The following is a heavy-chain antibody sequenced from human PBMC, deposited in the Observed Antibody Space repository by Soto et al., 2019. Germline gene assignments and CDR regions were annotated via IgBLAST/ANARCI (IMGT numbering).Heavy chain of an antibody. CDR2: IIPIFGTA. Sequence: QVQLVQSGAEVKKPGSSVKVSCKASGGTFSSYAISWVRQAPGQGLEWMGGIIPIFGTANYAQKFQGRVTITADESTSTAYMELCSLRSEDTAVYYCASTQRYCSSTSCYTTHYYGMDVWGQGTTVTVSS. V-gene: IGHV1-69*01. CDR3: ASTQRYCSSTSCYTTHYYGMDV. CDR1: GGTFSSYA. J-gene: IGHJ6*02. D-gene: IGHD2-2*02.